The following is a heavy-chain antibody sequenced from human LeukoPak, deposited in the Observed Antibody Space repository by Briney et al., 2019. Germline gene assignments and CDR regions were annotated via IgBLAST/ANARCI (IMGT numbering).Heavy chain of an antibody. Sequence: GRSLRLSCAASGFTFSSYAMHWVRQAPGKGLEWVAVISYDGSNKYYADSVKGRFTISRDNSKNTLYLQMNSLRAEDTAVYYCAQEVGATLDYWGQGTLVTVSS. D-gene: IGHD1-26*01. CDR1: GFTFSSYA. CDR3: AQEVGATLDY. V-gene: IGHV3-30*04. CDR2: ISYDGSNK. J-gene: IGHJ4*02.